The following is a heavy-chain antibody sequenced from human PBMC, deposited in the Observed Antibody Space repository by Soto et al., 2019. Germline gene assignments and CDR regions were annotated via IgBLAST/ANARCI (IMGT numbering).Heavy chain of an antibody. J-gene: IGHJ4*02. CDR3: ARVYGSRTSGPYNYLDY. Sequence: GASVKVSCTASGCTFSSYAISWVRQAPGQGLEWMGGIIPIFGTANYAQKFQGRVTITADESTSTAYMELSSLRSENTAVYYCARVYGSRTSGPYNYLDYWGQGTLVTVSS. CDR1: GCTFSSYA. CDR2: IIPIFGTA. V-gene: IGHV1-69*13. D-gene: IGHD2-2*01.